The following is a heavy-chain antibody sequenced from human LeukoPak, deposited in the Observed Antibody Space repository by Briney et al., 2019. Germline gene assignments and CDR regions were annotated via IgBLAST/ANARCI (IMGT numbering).Heavy chain of an antibody. CDR3: ATVRRGFGESSKYYSYYYMDV. D-gene: IGHD3-10*01. CDR2: IYHSGNT. J-gene: IGHJ6*03. Sequence: PSETLSLTCTVSNYSISSGYYWAWIRQPPGKGLEWIGNIYHSGNTYYNPSLKSRVSLSVDTSENQFSLNLSSVTAADTAVYYCATVRRGFGESSKYYSYYYMDVWGKGTTVTISS. CDR1: NYSISSGYY. V-gene: IGHV4-38-2*02.